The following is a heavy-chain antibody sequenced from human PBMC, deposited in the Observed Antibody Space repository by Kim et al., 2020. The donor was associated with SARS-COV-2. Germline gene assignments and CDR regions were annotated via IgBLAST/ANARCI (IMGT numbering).Heavy chain of an antibody. Sequence: WGSLRLSCASSEFTFSTYLLYGVRQAPGKGLVWVSRSSSSGNSTNYADSVNCRFTISRDNAKNTLYLQMNSLRAEDTAVYYCARASSTSCPCYYMDVWGKWPTLTVSS. CDR3: ARASSTSCPCYYMDV. V-gene: IGHV3-74*01. CDR1: EFTFSTYL. J-gene: IGHJ6*03. CDR2: SSSSGNST. D-gene: IGHD2-2*01.